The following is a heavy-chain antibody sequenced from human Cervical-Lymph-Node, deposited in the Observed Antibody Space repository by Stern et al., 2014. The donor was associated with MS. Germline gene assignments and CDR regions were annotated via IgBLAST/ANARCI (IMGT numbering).Heavy chain of an antibody. D-gene: IGHD6-19*01. V-gene: IGHV5-51*01. CDR3: ARLGQDSSGWYGEGFFDY. J-gene: IGHJ4*02. Sequence: EVQLVESGAEVKKPGESLKISCKGSGYSFTSYWIGWVRQMPGKGLEWMGIIYPGDSDTRYSPSFQGQVTISADKSISTAYLQWSSLKASDTAMYYCARLGQDSSGWYGEGFFDYWGQGTLVTVSS. CDR2: IYPGDSDT. CDR1: GYSFTSYW.